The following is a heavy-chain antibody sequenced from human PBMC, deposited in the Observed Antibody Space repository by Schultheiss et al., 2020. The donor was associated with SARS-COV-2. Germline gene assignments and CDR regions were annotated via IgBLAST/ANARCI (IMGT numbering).Heavy chain of an antibody. V-gene: IGHV3-30*19. Sequence: GGSLRLSCAASGFTFSSYGMHWVRQAPGKGLEWVAVIWYDGSNKYYADSVKGRFTISRDNSKNTLYLQMNSLRAEDTAVYYCARAYEGYYYYGMDVWGQGTTVTVSS. CDR3: ARAYEGYYYYGMDV. CDR2: IWYDGSNK. J-gene: IGHJ6*02. CDR1: GFTFSSYG. D-gene: IGHD2-21*01.